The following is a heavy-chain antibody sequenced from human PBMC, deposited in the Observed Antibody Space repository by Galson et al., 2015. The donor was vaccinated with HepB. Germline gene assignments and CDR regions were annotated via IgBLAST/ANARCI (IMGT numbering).Heavy chain of an antibody. J-gene: IGHJ3*02. CDR3: AKAEANYDFWRGAFDI. D-gene: IGHD3-3*01. Sequence: SLRLSCAASGFTFSSYAMSWVRQAPGKGLEWVSAISGSGGSTYYADSVKGRFTISRDNSKNTLYLQMNSLRAEDTAVYYCAKAEANYDFWRGAFDIWGQGTMVTVSS. V-gene: IGHV3-23*01. CDR1: GFTFSSYA. CDR2: ISGSGGST.